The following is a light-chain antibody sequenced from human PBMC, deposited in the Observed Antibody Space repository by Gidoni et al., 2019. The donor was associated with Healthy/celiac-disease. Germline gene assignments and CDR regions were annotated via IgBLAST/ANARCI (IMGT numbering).Light chain of an antibody. V-gene: IGKV3-15*01. Sequence: EIGRTQSPATLSVSPGERATLSCRASQSVSSNLAWYQQKPGQAPRLLIYGASTRATGIPARFSGSGSGTEFTLTLSSLQSEDFAVYYCQQYNNWPPWTFGQGTKVEIK. CDR3: QQYNNWPPWT. J-gene: IGKJ1*01. CDR2: GAS. CDR1: QSVSSN.